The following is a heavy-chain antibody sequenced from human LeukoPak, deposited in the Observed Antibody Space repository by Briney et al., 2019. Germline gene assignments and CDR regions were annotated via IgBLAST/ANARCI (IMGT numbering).Heavy chain of an antibody. CDR3: AKDPGYSYRNYYYYYGMDV. CDR1: GFTFDDYA. CDR2: ISWNSGSI. D-gene: IGHD5-18*01. J-gene: IGHJ6*02. V-gene: IGHV3-9*01. Sequence: QPGGSLRLSCAASGFTFDDYAMHWVRQAPGKGLEWVSGISWNSGSIGYADSVKGRFTISRDNAKNSLYLQMNSLRAEDTALYYCAKDPGYSYRNYYYYYGMDVWGQGTTVTVSS.